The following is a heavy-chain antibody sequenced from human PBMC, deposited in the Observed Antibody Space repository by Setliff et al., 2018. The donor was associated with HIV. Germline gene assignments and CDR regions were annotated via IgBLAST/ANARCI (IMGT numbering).Heavy chain of an antibody. CDR2: VDPEDGEA. J-gene: IGHJ4*02. CDR3: ARRRAVGGPTKFDS. V-gene: IGHV1-69-2*01. D-gene: IGHD6-19*01. Sequence: ASVKVSCKASGYIFTHSYMHWVRQAPGKGLEWMGRVDPEDGEAIYVEKFQGRVTITAGTSTDTAYMELSSLRSEDTAVYYCARRRAVGGPTKFDSWGQGTLVTVSS. CDR1: GYIFTHSY.